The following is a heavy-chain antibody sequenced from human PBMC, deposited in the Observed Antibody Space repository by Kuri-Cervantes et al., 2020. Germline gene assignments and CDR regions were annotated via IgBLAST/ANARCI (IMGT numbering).Heavy chain of an antibody. D-gene: IGHD6-6*01. Sequence: GESLKISCEVSGFTFDDYTMHWVRQAPGKGLEWVSRINSDGSSTSYADSVKGRFTISRDNAKNTLYLQMNSLRAEDTAVYYCARDSSSLYYMDVWGKGTTVTVSS. CDR2: INSDGSST. J-gene: IGHJ6*03. CDR3: ARDSSSLYYMDV. V-gene: IGHV3-74*01. CDR1: GFTFDDYT.